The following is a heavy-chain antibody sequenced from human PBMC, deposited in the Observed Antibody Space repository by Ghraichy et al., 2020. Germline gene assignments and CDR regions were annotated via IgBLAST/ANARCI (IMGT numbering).Heavy chain of an antibody. V-gene: IGHV4-34*01. Sequence: SETLSLTCAVYGGSFSGYYWSWIRQPPGKGLEWIGEINHSGSTNYNQSLKSRVTISVDTSKNQFSLKLSSVTAADTAVYYCARAGGNYDFWSGTRTNLHFDYWGQGTLVTVSS. J-gene: IGHJ4*02. CDR3: ARAGGNYDFWSGTRTNLHFDY. CDR1: GGSFSGYY. CDR2: INHSGST. D-gene: IGHD3-3*01.